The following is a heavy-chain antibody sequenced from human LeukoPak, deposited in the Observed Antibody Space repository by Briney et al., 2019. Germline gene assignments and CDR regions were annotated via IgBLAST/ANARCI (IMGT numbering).Heavy chain of an antibody. CDR2: FDPEDGET. D-gene: IGHD2-2*02. CDR3: ATDLKYQLLYTPITFDY. V-gene: IGHV1-24*01. Sequence: ASVKVSCKVSGYTLTELSMHWVRQAPGKGLKWVGGFDPEDGETIYAQKFQGRVTMTEDISTDTAYTELSSLRSEDTAVYYCATDLKYQLLYTPITFDYWGQGTLVTVSS. J-gene: IGHJ4*02. CDR1: GYTLTELS.